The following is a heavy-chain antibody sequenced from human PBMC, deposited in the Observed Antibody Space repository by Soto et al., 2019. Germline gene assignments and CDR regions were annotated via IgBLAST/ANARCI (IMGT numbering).Heavy chain of an antibody. CDR1: GFTFSSYW. J-gene: IGHJ3*02. CDR3: ARAPQWLVANDAFDI. V-gene: IGHV3-74*01. Sequence: GGSLRLSCAASGFTFSSYWMHWVRQAPGKGLVWVSRINSDGSSTSYADSVKGRFTISRDNAKNTLYLQMNSLRAEDTAVYYCARAPQWLVANDAFDIWGQGTMVTVSS. D-gene: IGHD6-19*01. CDR2: INSDGSST.